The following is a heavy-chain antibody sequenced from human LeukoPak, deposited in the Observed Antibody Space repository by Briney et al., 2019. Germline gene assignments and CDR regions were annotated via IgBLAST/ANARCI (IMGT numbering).Heavy chain of an antibody. CDR2: INHSGRT. V-gene: IGHV4-34*01. Sequence: SETLSLTCAIYGGSFSGYYWRWIRQPSGKGLEWIGEINHSGRTNYNPSLKSRVTISVDTSKNQFSLKLSSVTAADTAVYYCARGRLLGIAAAGTINYWGQGTLVTVSS. D-gene: IGHD6-13*01. CDR1: GGSFSGYY. J-gene: IGHJ4*02. CDR3: ARGRLLGIAAAGTINY.